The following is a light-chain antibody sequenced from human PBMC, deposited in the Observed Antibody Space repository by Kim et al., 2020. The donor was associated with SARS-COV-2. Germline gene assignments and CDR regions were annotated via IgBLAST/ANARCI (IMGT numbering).Light chain of an antibody. V-gene: IGLV3-1*01. Sequence: VAPGQHAGITSSGDKMGDSFVGCYSQKPGRYPVLVICQDGRRRSGSPQRFSGTNTGNKAALTISGTPAMDEADYYGQAWDTSTRWVFGGGTKLTVL. CDR1: KMGDSF. CDR2: QDG. CDR3: QAWDTSTRWV. J-gene: IGLJ3*02.